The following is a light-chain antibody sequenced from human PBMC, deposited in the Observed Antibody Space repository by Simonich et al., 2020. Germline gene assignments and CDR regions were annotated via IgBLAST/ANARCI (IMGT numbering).Light chain of an antibody. Sequence: DIQMTQSPSSGSASVGDRVTITCRASQGTSSWLAWYQQKPGKAPKLLIYATSSLQRGVPSRFSGSGSGTDFTLTISSLQPEDFATYYCQQANSFPPIAFTFGPGTKVDIK. CDR2: ATS. CDR3: QQANSFPPIAFT. J-gene: IGKJ3*01. V-gene: IGKV1-12*01. CDR1: QGTSSW.